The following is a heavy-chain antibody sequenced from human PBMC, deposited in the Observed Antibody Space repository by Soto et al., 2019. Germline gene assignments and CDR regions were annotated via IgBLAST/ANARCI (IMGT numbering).Heavy chain of an antibody. CDR3: ARSPRSPYYYDSSGYYSDY. V-gene: IGHV3-33*01. Sequence: GGSLRLSCAGSGFTFSGYGMHWVRQAPGKGLEWVAVIWYDGSNKYYADSVKGRFTISRDNSKNTLYLQMNSLRAEDTAVYYCARSPRSPYYYDSSGYYSDYWGQGTLVTVSS. CDR2: IWYDGSNK. J-gene: IGHJ4*02. CDR1: GFTFSGYG. D-gene: IGHD3-22*01.